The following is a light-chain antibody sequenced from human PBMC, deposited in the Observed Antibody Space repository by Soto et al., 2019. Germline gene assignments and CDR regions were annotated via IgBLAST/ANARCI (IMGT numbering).Light chain of an antibody. Sequence: QSALTQPPSASGSPGQSVTISCTGTSSDVGKYDYVSWFQHHPGKAPKLIIYEVSKRPSGVPDRFSGSKSGTSASLAITGLQAEDEADYYCQSYDSSLSGYVFGTGTKVTVL. CDR3: QSYDSSLSGYV. V-gene: IGLV2-8*01. CDR1: SSDVGKYDY. CDR2: EVS. J-gene: IGLJ1*01.